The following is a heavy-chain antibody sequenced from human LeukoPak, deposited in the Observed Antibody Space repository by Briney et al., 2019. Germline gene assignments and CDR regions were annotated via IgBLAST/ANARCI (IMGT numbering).Heavy chain of an antibody. D-gene: IGHD4-17*01. CDR3: ATPPTVTRNY. J-gene: IGHJ4*02. CDR2: ISGSGGRT. CDR1: GFTFSSYA. Sequence: PGGSLGLSCAASGFTFSSYAMSWVRQAPGKGLEWVSFISGSGGRTHYTDSVKGRFTISRDNSKNTLYLQMNSLRAEDTAVYYCATPPTVTRNYWGQGTLVTVSS. V-gene: IGHV3-23*01.